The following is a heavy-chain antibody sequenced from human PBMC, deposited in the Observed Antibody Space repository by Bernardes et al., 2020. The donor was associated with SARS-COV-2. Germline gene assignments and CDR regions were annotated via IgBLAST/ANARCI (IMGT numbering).Heavy chain of an antibody. CDR2: ISGSVGTT. CDR3: AKFLAGSSPHRTGATTYFDY. V-gene: IGHV3-23*01. D-gene: IGHD1-26*01. J-gene: IGHJ4*02. Sequence: VGSLRLSCAASGFTFSSYAMSWVRQAPGKGLEWVSSISGSVGTTFYADSVKGRFTISRDNSKNTLYLQMNSLRAEDTAVYYCAKFLAGSSPHRTGATTYFDYWGQGTLVTVSS. CDR1: GFTFSSYA.